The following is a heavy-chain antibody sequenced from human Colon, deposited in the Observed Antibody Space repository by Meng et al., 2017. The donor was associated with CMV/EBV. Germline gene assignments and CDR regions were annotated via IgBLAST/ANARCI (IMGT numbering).Heavy chain of an antibody. CDR3: LKLPPGY. V-gene: IGHV3-74*01. J-gene: IGHJ4*02. CDR1: GFSSEDCA. Sequence: EAQGVESGGGVKLTGGALGDPFGVDGFSSEDCAVDGVRQAHGRGTRWVASCNSGGTSISYADSVKGRFTISGDNAKNTVYLQMNSLRDEDTAVYYCLKLPPGYWGQGTLVTVSS. D-gene: IGHD1-1*01. CDR2: CNSGGTSI.